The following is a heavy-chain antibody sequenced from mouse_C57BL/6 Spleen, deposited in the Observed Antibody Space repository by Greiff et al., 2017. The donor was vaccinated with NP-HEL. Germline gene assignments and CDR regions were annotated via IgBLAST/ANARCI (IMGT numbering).Heavy chain of an antibody. CDR2: IDPSDSYT. CDR1: GYTFTSYW. V-gene: IGHV1-69*01. CDR3: ARRHGSSSYAMDY. J-gene: IGHJ4*01. Sequence: QVQLQQPGAELVMPGASVKLSCKASGYTFTSYWMHWVKQRPGQGLEWIGEIDPSDSYTNYNQKFKGKSTLTVDKSSSTAYMQLSSLTSEDSAVYYCARRHGSSSYAMDYWGQGTSVTVSS. D-gene: IGHD1-1*01.